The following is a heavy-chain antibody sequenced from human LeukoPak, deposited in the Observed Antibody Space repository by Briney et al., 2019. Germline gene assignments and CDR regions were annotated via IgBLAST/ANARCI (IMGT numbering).Heavy chain of an antibody. Sequence: LSLTCAVYGGSFSGYYWSWIRQPPGKGLEWISFIRSKTHGGTTEYAASVKGRFTISRDDSRSIAYLQMNSLNTEDAAVYYCREGVGAYTNHAFDFWGLGTMVTVSS. CDR1: GGSFSGYY. CDR3: REGVGAYTNHAFDF. D-gene: IGHD2-2*02. CDR2: IRSKTHGGTT. J-gene: IGHJ3*01. V-gene: IGHV3-49*03.